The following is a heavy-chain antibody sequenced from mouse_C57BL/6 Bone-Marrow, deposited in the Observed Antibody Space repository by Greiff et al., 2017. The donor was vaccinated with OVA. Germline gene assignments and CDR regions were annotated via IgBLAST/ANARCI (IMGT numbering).Heavy chain of an antibody. CDR3: ERRAGTGVDY. Sequence: EVQGVESGGDLVKPGGSLKLSCAASGFTFSSYGMSWVRQTPDKRLEWVATISSGCSSTYYPDSVKGRFTITSANAKNTLYMQMSSLKSEDKAMYCCERRAGTGVDYWGQGTTLTVSS. D-gene: IGHD3-3*01. CDR2: ISSGCSST. J-gene: IGHJ2*01. CDR1: GFTFSSYG. V-gene: IGHV5-6*01.